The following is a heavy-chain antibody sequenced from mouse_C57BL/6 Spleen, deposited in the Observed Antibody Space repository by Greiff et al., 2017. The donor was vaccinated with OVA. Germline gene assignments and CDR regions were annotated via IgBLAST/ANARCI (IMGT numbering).Heavy chain of an antibody. V-gene: IGHV5-6*02. CDR1: GFTFSSYG. J-gene: IGHJ1*03. Sequence: EVKLVESGGDLVKPGGSLKLSCAASGFTFSSYGMSWVRQTPDKRLEWVATISSGGSYTYYPDSVKGRFTISRDNAKNTLYLQMSSLKSEDTAMYYCARRGTTVVEGWYFDVWGTGTTVTVSS. CDR3: ARRGTTVVEGWYFDV. D-gene: IGHD1-1*01. CDR2: ISSGGSYT.